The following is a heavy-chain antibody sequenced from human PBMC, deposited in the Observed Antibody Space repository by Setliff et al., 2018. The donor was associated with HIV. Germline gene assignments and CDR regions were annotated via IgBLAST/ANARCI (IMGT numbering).Heavy chain of an antibody. CDR2: IYYSGST. V-gene: IGHV4-39*01. J-gene: IGHJ4*02. D-gene: IGHD3-16*01. Sequence: SETLSLTCTVSGGSIGSSNYYWGWICQPPGKGLAWIGSIYYSGSTYYNPSLKSRITISVDTSKNQFSLKLSSVTAADTAVYYCARHVGGSYVNFDYWGQGTLVTVSS. CDR3: ARHVGGSYVNFDY. CDR1: GGSIGSSNYY.